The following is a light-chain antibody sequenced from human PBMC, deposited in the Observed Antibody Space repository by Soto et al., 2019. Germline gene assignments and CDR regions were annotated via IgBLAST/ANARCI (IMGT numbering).Light chain of an antibody. CDR3: QQRKSRLT. CDR1: QSVSSY. CDR2: DAS. J-gene: IGKJ4*01. V-gene: IGKV3-11*01. Sequence: DIVLTQSPATLSLSPGERATLSCRASQSVSSYLAWYQQKPGQAPRLLIYDASNRAPGIPARFSGSGSPTDFTITISSLEPEDFAVYYCQQRKSRLTFGGGTKVEI.